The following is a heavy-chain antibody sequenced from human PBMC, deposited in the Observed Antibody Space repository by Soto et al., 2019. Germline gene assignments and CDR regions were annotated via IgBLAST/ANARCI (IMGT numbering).Heavy chain of an antibody. CDR3: TRANWYSEY. J-gene: IGHJ4*02. Sequence: QVQLQESGPGLVKPSETLPLTCSVSGGSISNHNWSWIRQPPGKGLEWIGYIYYNGNTNYNPSLKSRVTMSVDTSRNQISLKLTTVTAADTAVYYCTRANWYSEYWGQGTLVTVSS. CDR1: GGSISNHN. D-gene: IGHD7-27*01. CDR2: IYYNGNT. V-gene: IGHV4-59*11.